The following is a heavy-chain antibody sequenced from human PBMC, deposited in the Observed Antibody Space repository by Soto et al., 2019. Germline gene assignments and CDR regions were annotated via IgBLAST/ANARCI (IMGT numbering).Heavy chain of an antibody. D-gene: IGHD5-12*01. CDR1: GFTFSTYN. Sequence: GGSLRLSCAASGFTFSTYNMNWVRQAPGKGLEWVSYISSSSSAIYYADSVKGRFTISRDNAKNSLYLQMNSLRAEDTAVYYCARGEVATGYWGQGTLVTVSS. J-gene: IGHJ4*02. CDR2: ISSSSSAI. V-gene: IGHV3-48*01. CDR3: ARGEVATGY.